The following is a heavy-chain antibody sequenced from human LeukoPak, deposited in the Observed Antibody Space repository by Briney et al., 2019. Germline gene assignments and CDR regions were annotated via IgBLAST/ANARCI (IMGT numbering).Heavy chain of an antibody. Sequence: GRSLRLSCAASGFTFSSYGMHWVRQAPGKGLEWVAVISYDGSNKYYADSVKGRFTISRDNSKNTLYLQMNSLRAEDTAVYYCAKDGGVLGFDYWGQGTLVTASS. V-gene: IGHV3-30*18. CDR2: ISYDGSNK. J-gene: IGHJ4*02. D-gene: IGHD2-8*02. CDR3: AKDGGVLGFDY. CDR1: GFTFSSYG.